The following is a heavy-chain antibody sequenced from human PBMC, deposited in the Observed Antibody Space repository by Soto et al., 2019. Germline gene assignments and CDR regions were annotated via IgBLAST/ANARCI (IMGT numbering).Heavy chain of an antibody. V-gene: IGHV4-34*01. J-gene: IGHJ4*02. D-gene: IGHD4-17*01. Sequence: ASETLSLTCAVYGGSFSGYYWSWIRQPPGKGLEWIGEINHSGSTNYNPSLKSRVTISVDTSKNQFSLKLSSVTAADTAVYYCARDYGGYDYWGQGTLVTVSS. CDR2: INHSGST. CDR1: GGSFSGYY. CDR3: ARDYGGYDY.